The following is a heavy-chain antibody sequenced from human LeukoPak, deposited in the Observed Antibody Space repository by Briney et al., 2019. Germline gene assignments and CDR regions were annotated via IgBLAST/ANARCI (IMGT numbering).Heavy chain of an antibody. CDR1: GFTFSSYS. CDR3: AKDYRAVAGHGGPDY. D-gene: IGHD6-19*01. V-gene: IGHV3-9*01. Sequence: SLRLSCAASGFTFSSYSMNWVRQAPGKGLEWVSGISWNSGSIGYADSVKGRFTISRDNAKNSLYLQMNSLRAEDTALYYCAKDYRAVAGHGGPDYWGQGTLVTVSS. J-gene: IGHJ4*02. CDR2: ISWNSGSI.